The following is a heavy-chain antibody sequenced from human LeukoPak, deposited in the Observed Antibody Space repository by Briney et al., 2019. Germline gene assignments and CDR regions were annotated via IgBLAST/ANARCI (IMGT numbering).Heavy chain of an antibody. CDR2: IKQDGSEK. CDR3: ARDPGGDSSGWYVPHYYYYYYMDV. CDR1: GFTFSSYW. Sequence: GGSLRLSCAASGFTFSSYWMSWVRQAPGKGLEWAANIKQDGSEKYYVDSVKGRFTISRDNAKNSLYLQMNSLRAEDTAVYYCARDPGGDSSGWYVPHYYYYYYMDVWGKGTTVTVSS. D-gene: IGHD6-19*01. V-gene: IGHV3-7*01. J-gene: IGHJ6*03.